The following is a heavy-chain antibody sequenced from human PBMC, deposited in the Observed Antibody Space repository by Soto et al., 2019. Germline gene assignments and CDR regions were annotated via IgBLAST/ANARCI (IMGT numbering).Heavy chain of an antibody. CDR1: GFSFSNYE. V-gene: IGHV3-48*03. J-gene: IGHJ5*02. CDR3: AREVRNLCYISGYLS. D-gene: IGHD6-19*01. Sequence: EVQLVESGGGLVQPGGSLRLSCAASGFSFSNYEMNWVRQAPGKGLEWVSYISSSGETINYADSVKGRFTISRDNAKNSLFLQMNSLIAEDTAVYYGAREVRNLCYISGYLSWGQGTLVTVSS. CDR2: ISSSGETI.